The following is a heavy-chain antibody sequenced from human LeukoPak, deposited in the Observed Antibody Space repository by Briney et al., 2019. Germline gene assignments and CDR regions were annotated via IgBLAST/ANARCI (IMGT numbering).Heavy chain of an antibody. CDR3: ARDSGGSGSYYGSFDY. D-gene: IGHD3-10*01. CDR2: MNPNSGNT. Sequence: ASVKVSCKASGYNFTSYDINWVRQATGQGLEWMGWMNPNSGNTGYAQKFQGRVTMTSNTSMSTAYMELSSLRSEDTAVYYCARDSGGSGSYYGSFDYWGQGTLVTVSS. CDR1: GYNFTSYD. J-gene: IGHJ4*02. V-gene: IGHV1-8*01.